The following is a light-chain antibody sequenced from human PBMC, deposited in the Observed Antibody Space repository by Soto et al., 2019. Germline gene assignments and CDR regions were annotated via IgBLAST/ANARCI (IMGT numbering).Light chain of an antibody. CDR3: QQYNNRPQT. CDR1: QSVSSN. CDR2: GAS. V-gene: IGKV3-15*01. Sequence: EIVMTQSPATLSVSPGERATLSCRASQSVSSNLACYQQKPGQAPRLLIYGASTRATGIPARFSGSGSGTDFTLTISSLQSEDFAVYYCQQYNNRPQTFGQGTKVEIK. J-gene: IGKJ1*01.